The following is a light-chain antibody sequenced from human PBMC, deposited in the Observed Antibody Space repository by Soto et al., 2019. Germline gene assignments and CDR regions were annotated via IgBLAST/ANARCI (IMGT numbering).Light chain of an antibody. CDR1: QGISSA. Sequence: AIQLTPSPSSLSSSVGDRFTITCRASQGISSALAWYQQKPGKAPKLLIYDASSLESGVPSRFSGSGSGTDFTLTISSLQPEDFATYYCQQFNSYPTFGGGTKV. V-gene: IGKV1-13*02. CDR2: DAS. CDR3: QQFNSYPT. J-gene: IGKJ4*01.